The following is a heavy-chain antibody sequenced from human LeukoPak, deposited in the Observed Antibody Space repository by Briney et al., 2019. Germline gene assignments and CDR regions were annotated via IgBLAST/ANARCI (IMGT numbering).Heavy chain of an antibody. Sequence: PGGSLRLSCAASGFTFSNAWMSWVRQAPGKGLEWVGRIKSKTDGGTTDYAAPVKGRFTISRDDSKNTLYLQMNSLKTEDTAVYYCTTGYYYGSGSSAYWGQGTLVTVSS. J-gene: IGHJ4*02. CDR3: TTGYYYGSGSSAY. V-gene: IGHV3-15*01. CDR2: IKSKTDGGTT. D-gene: IGHD3-10*01. CDR1: GFTFSNAW.